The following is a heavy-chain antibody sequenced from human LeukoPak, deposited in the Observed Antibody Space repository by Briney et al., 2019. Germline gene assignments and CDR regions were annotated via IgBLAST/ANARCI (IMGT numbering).Heavy chain of an antibody. Sequence: ASVKVSCKASGCTFTSYDINWVRQATGQGLEWMGWMNPNSGNTGYAQKFQGRVTITRNTSISTAYMELSSLRSEDTAVYYCARASGPRDAFDIWGQGTMVTVSS. D-gene: IGHD3-10*01. J-gene: IGHJ3*02. CDR3: ARASGPRDAFDI. CDR1: GCTFTSYD. CDR2: MNPNSGNT. V-gene: IGHV1-8*03.